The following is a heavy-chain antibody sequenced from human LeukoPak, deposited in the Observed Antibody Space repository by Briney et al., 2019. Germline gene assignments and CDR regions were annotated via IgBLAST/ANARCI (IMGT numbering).Heavy chain of an antibody. Sequence: GGSLRLSCAASGLTFRSYATNWVRQAPGKGLEWVAVISGSGGSTYYADSVKGRFTISRDNSKNTLYLQVNSLRAEDTAVYYCAKDYYDTNGYPDYWGRGTLVTVSS. CDR2: ISGSGGST. CDR1: GLTFRSYA. D-gene: IGHD3-22*01. V-gene: IGHV3-23*01. CDR3: AKDYYDTNGYPDY. J-gene: IGHJ4*02.